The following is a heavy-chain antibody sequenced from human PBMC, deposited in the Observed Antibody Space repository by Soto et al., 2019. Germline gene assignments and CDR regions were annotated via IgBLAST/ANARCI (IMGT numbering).Heavy chain of an antibody. V-gene: IGHV3-23*01. D-gene: IGHD3-22*01. CDR1: GFTFSSYA. CDR2: ISGSGGST. Sequence: GSLRLSCAASGFTFSSYAMSWVRQAPGKGLEWVSAISGSGGSTYYADSVKGRFTISRDNSKNTLYLQMNSLRAEDTAVYYCARDLGHEVYDSSGYYFPMDYWGQGTLVTVSS. J-gene: IGHJ4*02. CDR3: ARDLGHEVYDSSGYYFPMDY.